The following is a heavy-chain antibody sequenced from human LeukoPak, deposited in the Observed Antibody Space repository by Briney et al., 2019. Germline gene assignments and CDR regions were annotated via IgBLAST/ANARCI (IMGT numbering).Heavy chain of an antibody. CDR1: GFTFSDYA. V-gene: IGHV3-30*04. CDR3: ARFYCGGDCYFYFDC. D-gene: IGHD2-21*02. Sequence: AGRSLRLSCAASGFTFSDYAMSWVRQAPGKGLEWVAVISYDRSDKYYADSVKGRFTISRDNSKNTLYLQMNSLRAEDTAMYYCARFYCGGDCYFYFDCWGQGTLVTVSS. J-gene: IGHJ4*02. CDR2: ISYDRSDK.